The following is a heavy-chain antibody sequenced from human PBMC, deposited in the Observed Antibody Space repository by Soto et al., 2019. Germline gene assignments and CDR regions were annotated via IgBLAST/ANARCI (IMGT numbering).Heavy chain of an antibody. Sequence: SETLSLTCSFSGDSVTSHYLTWIRQSPEKGLEWIGYMHYTGFSHYNPSLKSRLTISVDRSKNQFTLQLTSVTVEDTAVYYCAKDPDKLNVLMVYASSRTDYWGQGTLVTVSS. D-gene: IGHD2-8*01. CDR2: MHYTGFS. J-gene: IGHJ4*02. CDR3: AKDPDKLNVLMVYASSRTDY. V-gene: IGHV4-59*02. CDR1: GDSVTSHY.